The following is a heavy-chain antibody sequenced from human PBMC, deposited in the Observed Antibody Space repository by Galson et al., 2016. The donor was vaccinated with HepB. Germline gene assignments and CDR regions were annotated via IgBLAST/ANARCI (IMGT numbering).Heavy chain of an antibody. D-gene: IGHD2/OR15-2a*01. J-gene: IGHJ4*01. CDR2: ISSTRTIT. CDR3: VRKSPFGPFDY. Sequence: SLRLSCAASAFSFSSYSMNWVRQAPGKGLEWISYISSTRTITYYADSVKGRFTISRDNAKNSLYLQMDSLRDDDTAVYYCVRKSPFGPFDYWGHGTLVSVSS. V-gene: IGHV3-48*02. CDR1: AFSFSSYS.